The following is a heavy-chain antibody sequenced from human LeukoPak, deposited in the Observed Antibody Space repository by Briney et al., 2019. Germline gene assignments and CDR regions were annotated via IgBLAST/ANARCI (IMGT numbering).Heavy chain of an antibody. CDR2: IIPIFGTA. J-gene: IGHJ6*03. Sequence: GASVKVSCKASGGTFSSYTISWVRQAPGQGLEWMGGIIPIFGTANYAQKFQGRVTITADESTSTAYMELSSLRSEDTAVYYCARAPRMDYYYYMDVWGKGTTVTVSS. V-gene: IGHV1-69*13. D-gene: IGHD2-15*01. CDR1: GGTFSSYT. CDR3: ARAPRMDYYYYMDV.